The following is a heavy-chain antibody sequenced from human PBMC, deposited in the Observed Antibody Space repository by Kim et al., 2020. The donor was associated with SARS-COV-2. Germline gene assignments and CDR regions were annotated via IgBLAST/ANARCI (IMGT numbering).Heavy chain of an antibody. Sequence: GGSLRLSCSASGFTFSSYAMHWVRQAPGKGLEYVSAISSNGGSTYYADSVKGRFTISRDNSKNTLYLQMSSLRAEDTAVYYCVKARITIFGVVISAFDIWGQGTMVTVSS. V-gene: IGHV3-64D*09. D-gene: IGHD3-3*01. CDR3: VKARITIFGVVISAFDI. CDR1: GFTFSSYA. J-gene: IGHJ3*02. CDR2: ISSNGGST.